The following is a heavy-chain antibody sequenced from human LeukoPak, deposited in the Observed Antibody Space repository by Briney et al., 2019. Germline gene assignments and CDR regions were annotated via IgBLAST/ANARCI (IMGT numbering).Heavy chain of an antibody. CDR1: GGSISSGGYS. CDR3: ARVGSIAARLTRNWYFDL. Sequence: SETLSLTCAVSGGSISSGGYSWSWIRQPPGKGLEWIGYIYHSGSTYYNPSLKSRVTISVDRSKNLFSLKLSSVTAADTAVYYCARVGSIAARLTRNWYFDLWGRGTLVTVSS. V-gene: IGHV4-30-2*01. CDR2: IYHSGST. J-gene: IGHJ2*01. D-gene: IGHD6-6*01.